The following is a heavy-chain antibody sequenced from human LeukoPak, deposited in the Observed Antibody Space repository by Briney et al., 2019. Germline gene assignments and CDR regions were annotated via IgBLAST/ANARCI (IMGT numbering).Heavy chain of an antibody. CDR1: GFTFSNYW. CDR3: VRDPYSGWHFDH. Sequence: GGSLRLSCAASGFTFSNYWMSWVRQAPGKGLEWVSSISSSSSYIYYADSVKGRFAISRDNAKNSLYLQMNSLRAEDTAVYYCVRDPYSGWHFDHWGQGTLVTVSS. CDR2: ISSSSSYI. V-gene: IGHV3-21*01. J-gene: IGHJ4*02. D-gene: IGHD6-19*01.